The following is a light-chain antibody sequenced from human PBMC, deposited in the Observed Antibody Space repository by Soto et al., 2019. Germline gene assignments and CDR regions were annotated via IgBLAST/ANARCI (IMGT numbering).Light chain of an antibody. CDR2: DAS. Sequence: PGETATLSCRASQSVRSHLAWYQQRPGQPPRLLIYDASYRATGVPLRFSGSGSGTEFTLTISSLESEDFAVYYCQQYYTWPSFGQGTRLEI. V-gene: IGKV3D-15*01. J-gene: IGKJ5*01. CDR3: QQYYTWPS. CDR1: QSVRSH.